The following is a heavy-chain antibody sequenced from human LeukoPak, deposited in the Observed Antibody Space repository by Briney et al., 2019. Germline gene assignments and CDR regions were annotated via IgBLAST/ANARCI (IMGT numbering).Heavy chain of an antibody. Sequence: SETLSLTCAVSGGSISSSNWWSWVRQPPGKGLEWIVKIYHSGSTNYNPSLKSRVTISVDKSKNQFSLKLSSVTAADTAVYYCARDSPDQYYYYGMDVWGKGTTVTVSS. CDR1: GGSISSSNW. CDR3: ARDSPDQYYYYGMDV. D-gene: IGHD1-14*01. J-gene: IGHJ6*04. V-gene: IGHV4-4*02. CDR2: IYHSGST.